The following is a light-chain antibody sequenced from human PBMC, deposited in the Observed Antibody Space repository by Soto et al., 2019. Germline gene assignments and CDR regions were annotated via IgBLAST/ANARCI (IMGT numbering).Light chain of an antibody. V-gene: IGKV3-20*01. CDR2: GAS. Sequence: EIVLTQSPGTLSLSPGERATLSCRASQTVSSTYLAWYRQKPGQTPRLLIYGASSRATGVPDRFSGSGSGTDFTLTISRLEPEDFAVYYCQQYRGSPPYSFGQGTKLEIK. CDR3: QQYRGSPPYS. J-gene: IGKJ2*01. CDR1: QTVSSTY.